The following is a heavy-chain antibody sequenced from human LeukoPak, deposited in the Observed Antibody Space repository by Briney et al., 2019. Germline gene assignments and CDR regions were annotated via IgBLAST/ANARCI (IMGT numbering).Heavy chain of an antibody. D-gene: IGHD2-2*01. CDR1: GGTFSSYA. CDR3: ARVRYCSSTSCEVP. Sequence: GASVKVSCKASGGTFSSYAISWVRQAPGQGLEWMGRINPNSGGTNYAQKFQGRVTMTRDTSISTAYMELSRLRSDDTAVYYCARVRYCSSTSCEVPWGQGTLVTVSS. V-gene: IGHV1-2*06. CDR2: INPNSGGT. J-gene: IGHJ5*02.